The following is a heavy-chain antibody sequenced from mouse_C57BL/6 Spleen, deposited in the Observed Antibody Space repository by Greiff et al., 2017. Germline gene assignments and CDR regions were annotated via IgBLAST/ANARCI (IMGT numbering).Heavy chain of an antibody. CDR1: GYTFTSYG. V-gene: IGHV1-58*01. CDR3: ARTFDSGSSYWYFDV. D-gene: IGHD1-1*01. J-gene: IGHJ1*03. Sequence: EVQLQQSGAELVRPGSSVKMSCKTSGYTFTSYGINWVKQRPGQGLEWIGYIYIGNGYTESTEQFKGKATLTSDKSASTAYMQRSSLTAEDSAIYYCARTFDSGSSYWYFDVWGTGTTVTVSS. CDR2: IYIGNGYT.